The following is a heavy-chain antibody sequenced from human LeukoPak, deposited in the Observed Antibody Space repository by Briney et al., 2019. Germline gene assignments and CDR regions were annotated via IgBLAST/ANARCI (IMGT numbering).Heavy chain of an antibody. V-gene: IGHV1-69*04. Sequence: SSVKVSCKASGCTFSNYAISWVRPAPGQGREWMGRIIPILGIAKYAQKFQGRVTITADKSTSAAYMELSSLRSEDTAVYYCARNHCSSTSCYALTQYYYYYYGMDVWGQGTTVTVSS. J-gene: IGHJ6*02. CDR1: GCTFSNYA. D-gene: IGHD2-2*01. CDR2: IIPILGIA. CDR3: ARNHCSSTSCYALTQYYYYYYGMDV.